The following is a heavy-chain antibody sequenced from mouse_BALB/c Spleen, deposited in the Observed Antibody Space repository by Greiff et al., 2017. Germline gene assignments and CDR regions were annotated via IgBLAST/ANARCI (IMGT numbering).Heavy chain of an antibody. CDR3: ATPMITSAMDY. V-gene: IGHV1S41*01. D-gene: IGHD2-4*01. CDR1: GYTFTSYW. J-gene: IGHJ4*01. CDR2: IAPGSAST. Sequence: DLVKPGASVKLSCKASGYTFTSYWINWIKQRPGQGLEWIGRIAPGSASTYYNEMFKGKATLTVDTSSSTAYIQLSSLSSEDSAVYFCATPMITSAMDYWGQGTSVTVSS.